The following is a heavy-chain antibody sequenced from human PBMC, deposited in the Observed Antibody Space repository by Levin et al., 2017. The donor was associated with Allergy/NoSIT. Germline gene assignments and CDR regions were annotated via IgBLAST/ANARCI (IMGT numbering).Heavy chain of an antibody. J-gene: IGHJ2*01. CDR2: IWYDGSNK. CDR1: GFTFSSYG. CDR3: ARDEGSGDYVYWYFDL. Sequence: GGSLRLSCAASGFTFSSYGMHWVRQAPGKGLEWVAVIWYDGSNKYYADSVKGRFTISRDNSKNTLYLQMNSLRAEDTAVYYCARDEGSGDYVYWYFDLWGRGTLVTVSS. V-gene: IGHV3-33*01. D-gene: IGHD4-17*01.